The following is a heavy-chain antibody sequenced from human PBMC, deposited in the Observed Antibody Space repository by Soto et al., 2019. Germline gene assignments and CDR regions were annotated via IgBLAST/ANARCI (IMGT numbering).Heavy chain of an antibody. D-gene: IGHD1-26*01. CDR1: GYSFTSYW. Sequence: GESLKISCKGSGYSFTSYWIGWVRQMPGKGLEWMGIIYPGDSDTRYSPSFQGQVTISADKSISTAYLQWSSLKASDTAMYYCARHVREGRGRYYYYMDVWGKGTTVTVSS. J-gene: IGHJ6*03. V-gene: IGHV5-51*01. CDR3: ARHVREGRGRYYYYMDV. CDR2: IYPGDSDT.